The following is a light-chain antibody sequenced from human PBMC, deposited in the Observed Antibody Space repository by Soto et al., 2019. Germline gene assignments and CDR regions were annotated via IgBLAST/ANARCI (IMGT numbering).Light chain of an antibody. V-gene: IGLV2-14*01. CDR3: SSYTSINTLL. CDR1: GSDVGGYKY. CDR2: EVS. Sequence: QSVLTQPASVSGSPGQSITISCTGTGSDVGGYKYVSWYQKHPGKAPNLMIYEVSNRPSGVSSRFSGSKSGNTASLTISGLQAEDEADYYCSSYTSINTLLCGRGTKLNVL. J-gene: IGLJ2*01.